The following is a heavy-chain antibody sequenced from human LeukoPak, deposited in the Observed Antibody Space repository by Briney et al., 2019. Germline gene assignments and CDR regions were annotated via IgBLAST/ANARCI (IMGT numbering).Heavy chain of an antibody. D-gene: IGHD2-8*01. CDR2: VSNSGDYI. V-gene: IGHV3-21*06. J-gene: IGHJ4*02. CDR3: ARALIGYYFDY. Sequence: GGSLRLSCAASGFTFDDYGMNWVRQAPGKGLEWVSSVSNSGDYIHYADSVKGRFTISRDNSKNSLYLQMNSLRAEDTAVYYCARALIGYYFDYWGQGTLVTVSS. CDR1: GFTFDDYG.